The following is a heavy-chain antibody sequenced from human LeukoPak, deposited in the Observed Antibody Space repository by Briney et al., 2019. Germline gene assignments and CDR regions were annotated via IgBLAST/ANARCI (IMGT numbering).Heavy chain of an antibody. J-gene: IGHJ4*02. D-gene: IGHD6-19*01. CDR2: IYYSGST. CDR3: ARLWFGVAVAAPSLDY. CDR1: GGSISSSSYY. V-gene: IGHV4-39*01. Sequence: SETLSLTCTVSGGSISSSSYYWGWIRQPPGKGLEWIGSIYYSGSTYYNPSLKSRVTISVDTSKNQFSLKLSSVTAADTAVYYCARLWFGVAVAAPSLDYWGQGTLVTVSS.